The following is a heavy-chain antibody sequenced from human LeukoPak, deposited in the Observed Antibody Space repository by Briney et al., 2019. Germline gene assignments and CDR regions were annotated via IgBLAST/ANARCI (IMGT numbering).Heavy chain of an antibody. CDR2: IYSGGDT. J-gene: IGHJ6*02. CDR3: TRDLMDYDVSTGLHHYYMDV. D-gene: IGHD3-9*01. CDR1: GFFVSNNY. Sequence: PGGSLRLSCAASGFFVSNNYMSWVRQAPGKGLEWVSVIYSGGDTYYADSVKGRFTISRDNSKNTLYLQMNTLRVEDTAVYYCTRDLMDYDVSTGLHHYYMDVWGQGTTVTVSS. V-gene: IGHV3-66*01.